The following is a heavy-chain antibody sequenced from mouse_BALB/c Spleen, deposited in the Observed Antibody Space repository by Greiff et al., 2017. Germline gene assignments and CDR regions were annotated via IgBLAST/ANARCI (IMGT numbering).Heavy chain of an antibody. CDR1: GFTFSSYG. J-gene: IGHJ3*01. CDR2: ISSGGSYT. CDR3: AREGVRFAY. Sequence: DVMLVESGGDLVKPGGSLKLSCAASGFTFSSYGMSWVRQTPDKRLEWVATISSGGSYTYYPDSVKGRFTISRDNAKNTLYLQMSSLKSEDTAMYYCAREGVRFAYWGQGTLVTVSA. V-gene: IGHV5-6*02. D-gene: IGHD2-14*01.